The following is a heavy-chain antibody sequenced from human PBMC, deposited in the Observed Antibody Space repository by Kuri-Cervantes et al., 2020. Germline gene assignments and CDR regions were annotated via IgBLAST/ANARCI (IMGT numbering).Heavy chain of an antibody. D-gene: IGHD4-17*01. CDR1: GYTFTGYY. Sequence: ASVKVSCKASGYTFTGYYIHWVRQAPGQGLEWMGWINPNSGGTNYAQKFQGRVTMTRDTSISTAYMELSSLRSGDTAVYYCARGPTTYYFDYWGQGTLVTVSS. V-gene: IGHV1-2*02. CDR2: INPNSGGT. J-gene: IGHJ4*02. CDR3: ARGPTTYYFDY.